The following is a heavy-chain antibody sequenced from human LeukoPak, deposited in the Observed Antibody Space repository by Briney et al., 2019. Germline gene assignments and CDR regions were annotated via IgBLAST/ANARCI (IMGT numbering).Heavy chain of an antibody. Sequence: SETLSLTCTVSGDSISRYYWSWIRQPAGKGLEWIGRIYTSGSTNYNPSLKSRVTMSMDTSKNQFSLELNSVTAADTAVYYCARTDYSGSLDYWGQGTLVTVSS. CDR2: IYTSGST. J-gene: IGHJ4*02. CDR1: GDSISRYY. D-gene: IGHD4-11*01. V-gene: IGHV4-4*07. CDR3: ARTDYSGSLDY.